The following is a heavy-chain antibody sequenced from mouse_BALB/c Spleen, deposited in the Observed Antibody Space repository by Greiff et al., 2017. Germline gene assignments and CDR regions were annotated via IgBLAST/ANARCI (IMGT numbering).Heavy chain of an antibody. Sequence: EVMLVESGGGLVQPGGSRKLSCAASGLTFSSFGMHWVRQAPEKGLEWVAYISSGSSTIYYADTVKGRFTISRDNPKNTLFLQMTSLRSEDTAMYYCASRNWEGAMDYWGQGTSVTVSS. CDR3: ASRNWEGAMDY. D-gene: IGHD4-1*01. V-gene: IGHV5-17*02. J-gene: IGHJ4*01. CDR2: ISSGSSTI. CDR1: GLTFSSFG.